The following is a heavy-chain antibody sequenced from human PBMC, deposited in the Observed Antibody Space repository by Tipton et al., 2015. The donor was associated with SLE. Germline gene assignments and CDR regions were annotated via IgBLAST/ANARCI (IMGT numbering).Heavy chain of an antibody. V-gene: IGHV3-48*01. CDR2: ISSSSSTI. CDR1: GFSFSSYS. Sequence: GSLRLSCAASGFSFSSYSMNWVRQAPGKGLEWVSYISSSSSTIYYADSMKGRFSISRDNAKKSLFLQMDSLRAEDTAVYYCERVTHYYGSGSYYNAFDIWGQGTMVTVSP. D-gene: IGHD3-10*01. CDR3: ERVTHYYGSGSYYNAFDI. J-gene: IGHJ3*02.